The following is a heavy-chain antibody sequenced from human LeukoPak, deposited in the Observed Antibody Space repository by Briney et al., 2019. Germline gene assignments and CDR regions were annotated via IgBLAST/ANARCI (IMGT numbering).Heavy chain of an antibody. CDR2: IYHSGST. J-gene: IGHJ5*02. Sequence: SQTLSLTCAVSGGSISIGGYYWSWIRQPPGKGLEWIGYIYHSGSTYYNPSLKSRVTISVDRSKNQFSLNLSSVAAADTAVYYCAREGYCSGGSCDNWSDPWGQGTLVTVSS. V-gene: IGHV4-30-2*01. D-gene: IGHD2-15*01. CDR1: GGSISIGGYY. CDR3: AREGYCSGGSCDNWSDP.